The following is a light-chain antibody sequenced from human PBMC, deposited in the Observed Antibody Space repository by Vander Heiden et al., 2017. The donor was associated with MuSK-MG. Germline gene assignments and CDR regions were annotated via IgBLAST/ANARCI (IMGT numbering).Light chain of an antibody. CDR3: QQHDNLPMHT. CDR2: DAS. J-gene: IGKJ2*01. Sequence: DIQMTQSPSSLSASVGDRVTITCQASQDISNYLNWYQQKPGKAPKLLIYDASNLETGVPSRFSGSGYGTDFTFTISSLQPEDIATYSCQQHDNLPMHTFGQWTELDIK. CDR1: QDISNY. V-gene: IGKV1-33*01.